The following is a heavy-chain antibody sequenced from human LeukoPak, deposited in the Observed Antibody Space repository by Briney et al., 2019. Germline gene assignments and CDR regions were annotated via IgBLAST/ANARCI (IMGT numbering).Heavy chain of an antibody. J-gene: IGHJ3*02. V-gene: IGHV3-74*01. D-gene: IGHD3-3*01. Sequence: GGSLRRSCAASGYTLSSYRRHWVRQSPGQGLMRIPQINSDGSSTIYADSVKGRFTISRDNVKNTLYLQMNSLRAEDTAVYYCARGLTIFGVVNDAFDIWGQGTMVTVSS. CDR2: INSDGSST. CDR3: ARGLTIFGVVNDAFDI. CDR1: GYTLSSYR.